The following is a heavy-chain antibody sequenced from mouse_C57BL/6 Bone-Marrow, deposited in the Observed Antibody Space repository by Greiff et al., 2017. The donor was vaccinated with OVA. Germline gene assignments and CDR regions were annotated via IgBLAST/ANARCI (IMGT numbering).Heavy chain of an antibody. CDR2: ISSGSSTI. V-gene: IGHV5-17*01. Sequence: EVHLVESGGGLVKPGGSLKLSCAASGFTFSDYGMHWVRQAPEKGLEWVAYISSGSSTIYYADTVKGRFTISRDNAKNTLFLQMTSLRSEDTAMYYCARGPYGSSAWFAYWGQGTLVTVSA. CDR1: GFTFSDYG. J-gene: IGHJ3*01. CDR3: ARGPYGSSAWFAY. D-gene: IGHD1-1*01.